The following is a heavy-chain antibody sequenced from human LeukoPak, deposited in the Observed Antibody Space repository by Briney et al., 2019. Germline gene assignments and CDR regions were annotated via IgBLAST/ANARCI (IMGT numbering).Heavy chain of an antibody. CDR3: ARGGGDGSGSYYKDNYFDY. D-gene: IGHD3-10*01. Sequence: PSDPLSLTCAVCGGSSSSGGYSWSWIRQPPGKGLEWFGYIYHSGSTYYNPSFKSRVTISVDRSKNQFSLKLSSVTAADTAVYYCARGGGDGSGSYYKDNYFDYWGQGTLVTVSS. CDR1: GGSSSSGGYS. CDR2: IYHSGST. J-gene: IGHJ4*02. V-gene: IGHV4-30-2*01.